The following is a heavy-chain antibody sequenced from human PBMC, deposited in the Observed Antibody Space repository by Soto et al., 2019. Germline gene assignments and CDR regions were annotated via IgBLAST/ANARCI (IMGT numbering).Heavy chain of an antibody. Sequence: QVQLVQSGAEVKKPGSSVKVSCKASGGTFSSYSFTWVRQAPGQGLEWMGRIMPFFGIASYAQKFQGRVTITADKTTSTAYMELSGLRSEDTAVYYCARNADIGDIGLVPAAINAMDVWGRGTTVTVSS. CDR3: ARNADIGDIGLVPAAINAMDV. V-gene: IGHV1-69*02. CDR2: IMPFFGIA. J-gene: IGHJ6*02. D-gene: IGHD2-2*02. CDR1: GGTFSSYS.